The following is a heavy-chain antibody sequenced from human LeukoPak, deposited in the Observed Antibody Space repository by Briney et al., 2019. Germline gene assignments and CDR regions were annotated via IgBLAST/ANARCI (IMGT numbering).Heavy chain of an antibody. Sequence: PSETLSLTCTVSGGSISSSGHFWAWIRQPPGKGLEWVSSISSSSSYIYYADSVKGRFAISRDNAKNSLYLQMNSLRAEDTAVYYCAREVVGATTGRWFDPWGQGTLVTVSS. CDR1: GGSISSSGHF. V-gene: IGHV3-21*01. CDR2: ISSSSSYI. J-gene: IGHJ5*02. D-gene: IGHD1-26*01. CDR3: AREVVGATTGRWFDP.